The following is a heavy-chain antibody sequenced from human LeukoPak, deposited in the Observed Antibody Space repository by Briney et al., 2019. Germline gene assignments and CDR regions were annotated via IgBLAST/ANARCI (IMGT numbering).Heavy chain of an antibody. V-gene: IGHV4-39*01. J-gene: IGHJ3*02. CDR1: GCSISSGRYY. CDR2: IYYSGGT. CDR3: ARPTFSGYYSGPFDI. D-gene: IGHD3-22*01. Sequence: SETLSLTCSVSGCSISSGRYYWGWIRQPPGTGMEWIGTIYYSGGTYYNPSLKSRVTISVDTSKNQFSLKLSSVTAADTAVYFCARPTFSGYYSGPFDIWGQGTIVTVSS.